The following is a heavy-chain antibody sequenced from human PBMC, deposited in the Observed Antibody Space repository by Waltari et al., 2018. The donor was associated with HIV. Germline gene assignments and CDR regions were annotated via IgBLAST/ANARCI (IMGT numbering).Heavy chain of an antibody. CDR3: ARDRAVPAPYYYYGMDV. CDR1: GFTFSSYS. V-gene: IGHV3-48*04. Sequence: EVQLVESGGGLVQPGGSLRLSCAASGFTFSSYSMNWVRQAPGKGLEWVSYISSSSTIYYADSVKGRFTISRDNAKNSLYLQMNSLRAEDTAVYYCARDRAVPAPYYYYGMDVWGQGTTVTVSS. CDR2: ISSSSTI. D-gene: IGHD2-2*01. J-gene: IGHJ6*02.